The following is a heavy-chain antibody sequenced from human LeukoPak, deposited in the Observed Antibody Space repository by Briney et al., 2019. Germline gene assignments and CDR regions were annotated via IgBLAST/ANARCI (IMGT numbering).Heavy chain of an antibody. Sequence: PGGSLRLSCAASGFTFSSYSMNWVRQAPGKGLEWVSSISSSSSYIYYADSVKGRFTISRDNAKNSLYLQMNSLRAEDTAVYYCARDPSYDILTGYYSGVYWGQGTLVTVSS. J-gene: IGHJ4*02. V-gene: IGHV3-21*01. D-gene: IGHD3-9*01. CDR1: GFTFSSYS. CDR3: ARDPSYDILTGYYSGVY. CDR2: ISSSSSYI.